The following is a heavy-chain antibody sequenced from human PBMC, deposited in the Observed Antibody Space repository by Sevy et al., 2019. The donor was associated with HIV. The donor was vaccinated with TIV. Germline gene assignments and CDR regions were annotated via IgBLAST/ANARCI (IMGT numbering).Heavy chain of an antibody. CDR1: GFTFSSYA. V-gene: IGHV3-64D*06. J-gene: IGHJ6*02. D-gene: IGHD3-3*01. CDR2: ISSNGGST. CDR3: VKDRERITICGVVIMGGMDV. Sequence: GGSLRLSCSASGFTFSSYAMHWVRQAPGKGLEYVSAISSNGGSTYYADSVKGRFTISRDNSKNTLYLQMSSLRAEDTAVYYCVKDRERITICGVVIMGGMDVWGQGTTVTVS.